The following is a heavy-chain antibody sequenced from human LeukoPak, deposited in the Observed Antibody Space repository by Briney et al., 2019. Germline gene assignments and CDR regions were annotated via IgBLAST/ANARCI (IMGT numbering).Heavy chain of an antibody. CDR3: TRDRGAYNLYDY. D-gene: IGHD1-1*01. CDR2: IRSKAYGETA. CDR1: GFTFGDYA. J-gene: IGHJ4*02. V-gene: IGHV3-49*03. Sequence: GGSLRLSCTASGFTFGDYAMSWIRQAPGRGLEWVGFIRSKAYGETADYAASVKGRFTISRDDSKAIAYLQMNSLKTEDTAVYHCTRDRGAYNLYDYWGQGTLVAVSS.